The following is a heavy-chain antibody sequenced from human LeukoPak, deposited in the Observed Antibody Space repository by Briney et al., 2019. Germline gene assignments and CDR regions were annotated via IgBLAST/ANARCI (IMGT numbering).Heavy chain of an antibody. Sequence: QLGGSLRLSCAASGFPFNAYWMTWVRQAPGKGLEWVANIRQDGDTKYYVDSVKGRFTISRDNAMNSLYLQMNSLRAEDTAIYYCARSLPYGTTWYGRSDFWGQGTLVTVSS. J-gene: IGHJ4*02. CDR3: ARSLPYGTTWYGRSDF. CDR2: IRQDGDTK. D-gene: IGHD6-13*01. V-gene: IGHV3-7*03. CDR1: GFPFNAYW.